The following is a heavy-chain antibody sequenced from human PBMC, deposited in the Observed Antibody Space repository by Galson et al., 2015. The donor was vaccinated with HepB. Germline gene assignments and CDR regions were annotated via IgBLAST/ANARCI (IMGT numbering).Heavy chain of an antibody. CDR3: ARNVIVVVPAAMPDAFDI. D-gene: IGHD2-2*01. J-gene: IGHJ3*02. CDR2: IYHSGST. Sequence: ETLSLTCAVSGGSISSSNWWSWVRQPPGKGLEWIGEIYHSGSTNYNPSLKSRVTISVDKSKNQFSLKLSSVTAADTAVYYCARNVIVVVPAAMPDAFDIWGQGTMVTVSS. CDR1: GGSISSSNW. V-gene: IGHV4-4*02.